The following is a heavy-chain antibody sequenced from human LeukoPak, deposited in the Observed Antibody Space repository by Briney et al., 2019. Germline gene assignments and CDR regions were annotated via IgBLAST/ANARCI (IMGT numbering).Heavy chain of an antibody. V-gene: IGHV3-23*01. CDR1: GFTFSSYA. CDR3: AKGGDGSGSHYYYYGMDV. CDR2: ISGSGGST. J-gene: IGHJ6*02. D-gene: IGHD3-10*01. Sequence: PGGSLRLSCAAPGFTFSSYAMSWVRQAPGKGLEWVSAISGSGGSTYYADSVKGRFTISRDNSKNTLFLQMNSLRAEDTAVYYCAKGGDGSGSHYYYYGMDVWGQGTTVTVSS.